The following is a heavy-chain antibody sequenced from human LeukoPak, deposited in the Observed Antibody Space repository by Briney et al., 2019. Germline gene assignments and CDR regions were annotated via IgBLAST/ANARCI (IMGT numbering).Heavy chain of an antibody. D-gene: IGHD3-9*01. CDR2: IIPIFGTA. V-gene: IGHV1-69*01. CDR3: ARDRPPGDFDRLPDAFDI. J-gene: IGHJ3*02. CDR1: GGTFSSYA. Sequence: WSSVKVSCKAYGGTFSSYAISWVRQDPGQGLEWMGGIIPIFGTANYAQKFQGRVTITADESTSTAYMELSSLRSEDTAVYYCARDRPPGDFDRLPDAFDIWGQGTMVTLSS.